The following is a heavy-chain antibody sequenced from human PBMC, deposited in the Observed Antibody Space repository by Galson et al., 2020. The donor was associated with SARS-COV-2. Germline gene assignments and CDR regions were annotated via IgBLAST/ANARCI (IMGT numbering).Heavy chain of an antibody. V-gene: IGHV4-59*08. Sequence: ETSETLYLTCTITRGSISTYYWSWIRHTPGKRLEWNGRIYYSWSTNYNPSLKSRVTISLHTPNNQFSLKLNSVTAADTAVYYCAKLAEGRRSSEDYWGQGTLVTVSS. D-gene: IGHD1-26*01. CDR3: AKLAEGRRSSEDY. CDR1: RGSISTYY. J-gene: IGHJ4*02. CDR2: IYYSWST.